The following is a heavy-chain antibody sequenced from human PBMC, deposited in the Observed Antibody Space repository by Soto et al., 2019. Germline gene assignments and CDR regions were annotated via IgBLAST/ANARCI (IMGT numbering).Heavy chain of an antibody. CDR1: GYTFTSYY. CDR2: INPGGGST. V-gene: IGHV1-46*01. Sequence: ASVKVSCKASGYTFTSYYMHWVRQAPGQGLERMGIINPGGGSTSYAQKCQSRVTMTRDTSTSTVYMELSSLRSEDTAVYYCAREVKKRALNVLRFLEWSSGWFDPWGQGTLVTVSS. CDR3: AREVKKRALNVLRFLEWSSGWFDP. J-gene: IGHJ5*02. D-gene: IGHD3-3*01.